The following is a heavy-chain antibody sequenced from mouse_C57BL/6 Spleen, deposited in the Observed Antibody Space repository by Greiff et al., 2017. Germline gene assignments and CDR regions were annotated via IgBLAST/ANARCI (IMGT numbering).Heavy chain of an antibody. J-gene: IGHJ3*01. CDR2: INPGSGGT. V-gene: IGHV1-54*01. D-gene: IGHD4-1*01. CDR1: GYAFTNYL. Sequence: VQLQQSGAELVRPGTLVKVSCKASGYAFTNYLIEWVKQRPGQGLEWIGVINPGSGGTNYNEKFKGKATLTADKSSSTAYMQPSNLTSEDSAVYVYARSNWSWFAYWGQGTLVTVSA. CDR3: ARSNWSWFAY.